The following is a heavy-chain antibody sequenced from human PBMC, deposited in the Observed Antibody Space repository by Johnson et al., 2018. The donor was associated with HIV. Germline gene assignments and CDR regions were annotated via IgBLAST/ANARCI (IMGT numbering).Heavy chain of an antibody. J-gene: IGHJ3*02. Sequence: QMQLVESGGGVVQPGRSLRLSCAASGFTFSSYAMHWVRQAPGKGLEWVAVISYDGGNKYYADSVKGRFTISRDNSKNTLYLQMNSLRAEDTAVYYCARAVTPVGDWEAFDIWGQGTMVTVSS. D-gene: IGHD3-10*01. CDR1: GFTFSSYA. V-gene: IGHV3-30-3*01. CDR3: ARAVTPVGDWEAFDI. CDR2: ISYDGGNK.